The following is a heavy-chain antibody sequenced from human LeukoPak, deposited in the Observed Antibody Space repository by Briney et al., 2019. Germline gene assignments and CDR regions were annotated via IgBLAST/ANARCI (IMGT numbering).Heavy chain of an antibody. CDR3: ARDPLGGELTWFDP. J-gene: IGHJ5*02. Sequence: GASVKVSCKASGGTFSSYAISWVRQAPGQGLEWVGWISTYNGNTNYAQKFQGRVILTTDTSASTASMELRSLTSDDTAVYYCARDPLGGELTWFDPWGQGTLVTVSS. D-gene: IGHD5-24*01. V-gene: IGHV1-18*01. CDR1: GGTFSSYA. CDR2: ISTYNGNT.